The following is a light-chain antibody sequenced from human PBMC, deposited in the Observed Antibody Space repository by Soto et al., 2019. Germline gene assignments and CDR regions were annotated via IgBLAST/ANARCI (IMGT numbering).Light chain of an antibody. CDR3: HQYESWT. CDR1: QSFNSIY. CDR2: GAS. Sequence: EIVLTQSPGTLSLSPGERATLSCRASQSFNSIYLAWYQQKPGQAPRLLIYGASSRATGIPDRFSGSGSGTDFTLTISRLEPEDLAVYYCHQYESWTFGQGTKVEIK. J-gene: IGKJ1*01. V-gene: IGKV3-20*01.